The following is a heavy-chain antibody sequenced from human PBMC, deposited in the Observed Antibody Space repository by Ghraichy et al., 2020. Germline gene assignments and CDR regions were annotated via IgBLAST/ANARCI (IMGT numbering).Heavy chain of an antibody. CDR3: ARQALATAGTGDPVFDS. J-gene: IGHJ4*02. D-gene: IGHD6-13*01. V-gene: IGHV5-51*01. Sequence: GESLNISCKGSGYRFTNYWIGWVRQMPGKGLEWMGIIYPGDSDTRYSPPFQGQVTISTDKSIATAYLQWSSLKASDSGMYYCARQALATAGTGDPVFDSWGQGTLVSVSS. CDR1: GYRFTNYW. CDR2: IYPGDSDT.